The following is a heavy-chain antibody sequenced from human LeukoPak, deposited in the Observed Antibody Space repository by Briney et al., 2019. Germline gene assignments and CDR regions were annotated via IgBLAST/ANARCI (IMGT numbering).Heavy chain of an antibody. CDR2: IKQDGSEK. Sequence: GGSLRLSCAASGFTFSNAWMSWVRQAPGKGLEWVANIKQDGSEKYYVDSVKGRFTISRDNAKNSLYLQMNSLRAEDTAVYYCARAPEYYDFWSGYYGAQYYFDYWGQGTLVTVSS. CDR3: ARAPEYYDFWSGYYGAQYYFDY. V-gene: IGHV3-7*01. D-gene: IGHD3-3*01. J-gene: IGHJ4*02. CDR1: GFTFSNAW.